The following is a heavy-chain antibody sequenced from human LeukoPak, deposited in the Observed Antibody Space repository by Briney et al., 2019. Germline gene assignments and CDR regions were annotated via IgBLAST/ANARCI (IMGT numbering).Heavy chain of an antibody. V-gene: IGHV4-39*01. J-gene: IGHJ4*02. CDR1: GGSISSSSYY. CDR2: IYYSRST. D-gene: IGHD2-2*01. Sequence: SETLSLTCTVSGGSISSSSYYWGWIRQPPGKGLEWIGSIYYSRSTYYNPSLKSRVTISVDTSKNQFSLKLSSVTAADTAVYYCARQEYQLLPIDYWGQGTLVTVSS. CDR3: ARQEYQLLPIDY.